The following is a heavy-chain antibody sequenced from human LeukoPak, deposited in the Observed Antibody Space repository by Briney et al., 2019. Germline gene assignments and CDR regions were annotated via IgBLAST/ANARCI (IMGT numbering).Heavy chain of an antibody. D-gene: IGHD3-3*01. J-gene: IGHJ4*02. Sequence: ASVKVSRKASGYTFTSYDINLVRQATGQGLEWMGLMNPNSGNTGYAQKFQGRVTMTRNTSISTAYMELSSLRPEDTAVYYCASTNYDFWSGYWGGFDYWGQGTLVTVSS. CDR1: GYTFTSYD. CDR2: MNPNSGNT. V-gene: IGHV1-8*01. CDR3: ASTNYDFWSGYWGGFDY.